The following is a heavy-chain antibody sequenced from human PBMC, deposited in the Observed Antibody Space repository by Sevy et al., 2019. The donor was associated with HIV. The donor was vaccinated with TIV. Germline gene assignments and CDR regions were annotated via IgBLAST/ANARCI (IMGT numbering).Heavy chain of an antibody. CDR1: GGSITSLY. CDR2: IYYNGHI. J-gene: IGHJ4*02. V-gene: IGHV4-59*08. Sequence: SQTLSLTCTVSGGSITSLYWNWIRQPPGKGLEWIANIYYNGHINYNPSLKSRVTLSLDTSKNQCSRRRSSVTAADTAMYYCAGENAWGRGYSWGQGTLVTVSS. CDR3: AGENAWGRGYS. D-gene: IGHD1-26*01.